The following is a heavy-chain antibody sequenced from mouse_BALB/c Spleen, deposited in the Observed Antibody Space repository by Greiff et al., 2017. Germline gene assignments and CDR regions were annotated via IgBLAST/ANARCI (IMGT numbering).Heavy chain of an antibody. V-gene: IGHV1-5*01. Sequence: EVQLQESGTVLARPGASVKMSCKASGYSFTSYWMHWVRQRPGQGLEWIGAIYPGNSDTSYNQKFKGKAKLTTVTSASTAYMELSSLTNEDSAVYYCTRMITTAFAYWGQGTLVTVSA. D-gene: IGHD2-4*01. CDR1: GYSFTSYW. J-gene: IGHJ3*01. CDR2: IYPGNSDT. CDR3: TRMITTAFAY.